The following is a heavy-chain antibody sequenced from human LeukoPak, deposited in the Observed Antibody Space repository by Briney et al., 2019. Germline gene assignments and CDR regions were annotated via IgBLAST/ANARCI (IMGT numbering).Heavy chain of an antibody. Sequence: GRSLRLSCAASGFTFSSYGMHWVRQAPGKGLEWVAVIWYDGSNKYYADSVKGRFTISRDNSKNTLYLQMNSLRAEDTAVYFCAKRGVVIRVVLVGFHKEAYYFDSWGQGALVTVSS. CDR1: GFTFSSYG. CDR3: AKRGVVIRVVLVGFHKEAYYFDS. CDR2: IWYDGSNK. J-gene: IGHJ4*02. V-gene: IGHV3-33*06. D-gene: IGHD3-10*01.